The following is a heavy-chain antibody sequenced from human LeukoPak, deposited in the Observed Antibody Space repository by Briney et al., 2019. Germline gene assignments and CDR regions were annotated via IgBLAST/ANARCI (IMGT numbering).Heavy chain of an antibody. CDR1: GGSISSYY. CDR3: ARDRSAAPADY. CDR2: IYYSGST. D-gene: IGHD6-13*01. J-gene: IGHJ4*02. Sequence: SETLSLTCTVSGGSISSYYWSWIRQPPGKGLEWIGYIYYSGSTNYNPSLKSRVTISVDTSKNQFSLKLTSVTAADTAVYYCARDRSAAPADYWGQGTLVTVSS. V-gene: IGHV4-59*01.